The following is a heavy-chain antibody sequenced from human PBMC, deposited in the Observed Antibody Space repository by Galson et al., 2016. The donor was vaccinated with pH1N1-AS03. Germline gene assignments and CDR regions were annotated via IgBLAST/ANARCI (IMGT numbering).Heavy chain of an antibody. V-gene: IGHV4-4*07. CDR1: GDAIGSYY. CDR3: ARDLGWYRGDL. J-gene: IGHJ5*02. Sequence: SETLSLTCTVSGDAIGSYYWSWIRQPAGKGLQWIGRVYTSGSTNYNPSLKSRVTMSVDISKNQFSLKLNSVTAADTAVYYCARDLGWYRGDLWGQGTLVTVSS. CDR2: VYTSGST. D-gene: IGHD6-19*01.